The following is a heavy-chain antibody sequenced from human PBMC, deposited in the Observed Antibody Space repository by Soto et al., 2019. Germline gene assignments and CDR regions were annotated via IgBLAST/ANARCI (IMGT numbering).Heavy chain of an antibody. CDR3: ARDEPVLIRYYFSGIDV. CDR1: GYSFTSNG. V-gene: IGHV1-18*01. J-gene: IGHJ6*02. CDR2: ISGHNGKT. D-gene: IGHD2-8*02. Sequence: QVQLVQSGAEEKKPGASVKVSCKASGYSFTSNGFSWVRQAPGQRFEWMGWISGHNGKTNYAMQFQGMVSLTTETSTNTAYMVLRGLTSDDTAVDYCARDEPVLIRYYFSGIDVWGQGTTVTVSS.